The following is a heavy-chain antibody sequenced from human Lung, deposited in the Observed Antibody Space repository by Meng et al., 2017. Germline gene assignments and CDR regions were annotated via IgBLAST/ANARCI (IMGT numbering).Heavy chain of an antibody. V-gene: IGHV1-3*01. CDR2: INPDNGDT. CDR1: GYSFTTYG. J-gene: IGHJ4*02. Sequence: QVQLVQSGAEVKKPGASVKVSCQASGYSFTTYGMHWLRQAPGQRLEWMGWINPDNGDTHYSQKFQGRVTITRDTSARTAYMELSSLRSEDTAVYFCARDERGGPYYFDYWGQGTLVTVSS. CDR3: ARDERGGPYYFDY.